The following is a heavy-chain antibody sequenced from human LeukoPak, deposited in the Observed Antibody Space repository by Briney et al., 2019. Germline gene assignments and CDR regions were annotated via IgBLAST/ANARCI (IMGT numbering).Heavy chain of an antibody. CDR2: IYPGDSDT. D-gene: IGHD3-10*01. CDR1: GYRFTSYW. J-gene: IGHJ4*02. V-gene: IGHV5-51*01. Sequence: GESLKISCKGSGYRFTSYWIGWVRQMPGKGLECMGIIYPGDSDTRYSPSFQGQVTISADKSISTVYLQWSSLKASDTAMYYCGRRRGSGSYYMDPYFDYWGQGTLVTVSS. CDR3: GRRRGSGSYYMDPYFDY.